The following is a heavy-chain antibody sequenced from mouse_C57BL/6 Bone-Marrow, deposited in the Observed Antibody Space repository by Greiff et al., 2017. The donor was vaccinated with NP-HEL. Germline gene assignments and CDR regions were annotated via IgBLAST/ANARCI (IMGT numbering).Heavy chain of an antibody. J-gene: IGHJ3*01. V-gene: IGHV14-3*01. CDR1: GFTFKNTY. CDR2: IDPANGNT. CDR3: APCGFAY. Sequence: VQLQQSVAELVRPGASVKLSCTASGFTFKNTYMHWVKQRPEQGLEWIGRIDPANGNTKYAPKFQGKATITADTSSNTAYLQLSSLTTEDTAIYSCAPCGFAYWGQGNLVTVSA.